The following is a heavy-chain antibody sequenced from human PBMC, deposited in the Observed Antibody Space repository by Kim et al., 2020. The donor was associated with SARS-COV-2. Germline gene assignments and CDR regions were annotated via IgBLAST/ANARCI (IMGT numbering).Heavy chain of an antibody. D-gene: IGHD6-19*01. CDR2: INHSGST. J-gene: IGHJ4*01. Sequence: SETLSLTCAVYGGSFSGYYWSWIRQPPGKGLEWIGEINHSGSTNYNPSLKSRVTISVDTSKNQFSLKLSSVTAADTTVYYCARGKGIAVAGMRGFFDYWG. CDR1: GGSFSGYY. CDR3: ARGKGIAVAGMRGFFDY. V-gene: IGHV4-34*01.